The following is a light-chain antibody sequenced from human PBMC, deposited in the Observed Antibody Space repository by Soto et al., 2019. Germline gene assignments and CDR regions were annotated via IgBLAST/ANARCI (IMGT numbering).Light chain of an antibody. CDR3: QQSYSTLFT. CDR1: QSISSY. J-gene: IGKJ5*01. CDR2: AAS. Sequence: DIQMTQSPSSLSASVGDRVTITGRGGQSISSYLNWYKQKPGKAPKLLIYAASSLQSGVPSRFSGSGSGTDFTLTISSLQPEDFATYYCQQSYSTLFTFGQGTRLENK. V-gene: IGKV1-39*01.